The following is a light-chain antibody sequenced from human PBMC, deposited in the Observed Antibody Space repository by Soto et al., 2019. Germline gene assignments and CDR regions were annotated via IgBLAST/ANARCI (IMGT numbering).Light chain of an antibody. CDR1: QDISNY. CDR2: AAS. V-gene: IGKV1-27*01. Sequence: DIQMTQSPSSLSASVGDRVTITCRASQDISNYLAWYQQKPGKIPKLRIYAASTLQSGVQSRFSGSGSGADFTLTIGSLQPEDVATYNCQKYNSAPPITFGPGTKVDIK. CDR3: QKYNSAPPIT. J-gene: IGKJ3*01.